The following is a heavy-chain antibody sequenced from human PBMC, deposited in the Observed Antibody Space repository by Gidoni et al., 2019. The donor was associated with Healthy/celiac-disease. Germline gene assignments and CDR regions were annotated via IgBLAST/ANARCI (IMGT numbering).Heavy chain of an antibody. CDR2: ISGSGGST. V-gene: IGHV3-23*01. CDR1: GFTFSSYA. J-gene: IGHJ6*02. CDR3: AKPLSSTSLGGMDV. Sequence: EVQLLESGGGLVQPGGSLRRSCAASGFTFSSYAMSWVRQAPGKGLEWVSAISGSGGSTYYADSVKGRFTISRDNSKNTLYLQMNSLRAEDTAVYYCAKPLSSTSLGGMDVWGQGTTVTVSS. D-gene: IGHD2-2*01.